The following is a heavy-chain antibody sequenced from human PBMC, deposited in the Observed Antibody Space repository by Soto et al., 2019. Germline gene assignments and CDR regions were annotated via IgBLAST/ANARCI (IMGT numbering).Heavy chain of an antibody. Sequence: PSETLSLTCTVSVGSISSYYWSWIRQPPGKGLEWIGYIYYSGSTNYNPSLKSRVTISVDTSKNQFSLKLSSVTAADTAVYYCARGDRITMVDGMDVWGQGTTVTVSS. D-gene: IGHD3-10*01. J-gene: IGHJ6*02. V-gene: IGHV4-59*01. CDR1: VGSISSYY. CDR3: ARGDRITMVDGMDV. CDR2: IYYSGST.